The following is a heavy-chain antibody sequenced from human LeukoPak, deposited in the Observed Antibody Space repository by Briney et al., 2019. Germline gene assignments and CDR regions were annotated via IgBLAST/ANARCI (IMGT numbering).Heavy chain of an antibody. J-gene: IGHJ4*02. D-gene: IGHD3-22*01. CDR2: ISYDGSNK. CDR3: ARDDYYDSSGYYSY. CDR1: GFTFSSYA. V-gene: IGHV3-30-3*01. Sequence: PGRSLRLSCAASGFTFSSYAMHWVRQAPGKGLEWVAVISYDGSNKYYADSVKGRFTISRDNSKNTLYPQMNSLRAEDTAVYYCARDDYYDSSGYYSYWGQGTLVTVSS.